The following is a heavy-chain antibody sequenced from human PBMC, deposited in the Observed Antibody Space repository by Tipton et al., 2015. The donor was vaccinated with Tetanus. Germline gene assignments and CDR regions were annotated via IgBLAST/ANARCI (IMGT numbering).Heavy chain of an antibody. CDR3: ARVHTPGLLGRYPLDI. CDR2: ISGSSNYI. Sequence: SLRLSCAGSGFTFSDYSMNWVRQAPGKGLEWVASISGSSNYIKYADSVKGRFTISRANAKNSLYLQMNSLRADDTGVYFCARVHTPGLLGRYPLDIWGQGTLVTLSS. D-gene: IGHD1-1*01. V-gene: IGHV3-21*01. CDR1: GFTFSDYS. J-gene: IGHJ4*02.